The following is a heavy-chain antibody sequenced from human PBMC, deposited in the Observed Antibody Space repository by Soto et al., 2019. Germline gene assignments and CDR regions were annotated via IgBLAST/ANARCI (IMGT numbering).Heavy chain of an antibody. Sequence: QVQLLGSGEGVVQPGRSLRLSCAASGFTFSSYDMHWVCQSQGKGLGWVAVVLYDGSNKYSAESVKGRFIISRDYSKDTLYVQMNSLSAEDTAVCYCARSGFGYWGQGTLVTVSS. V-gene: IGHV3-30*04. CDR3: ARSGFGY. J-gene: IGHJ4*02. CDR2: VLYDGSNK. CDR1: GFTFSSYD.